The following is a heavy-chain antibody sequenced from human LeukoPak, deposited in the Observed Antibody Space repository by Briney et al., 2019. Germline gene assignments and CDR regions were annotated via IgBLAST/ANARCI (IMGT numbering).Heavy chain of an antibody. D-gene: IGHD6-13*01. V-gene: IGHV1-18*01. CDR3: ARDPGAQAAAGTRNFDY. CDR1: GYTFTSYG. J-gene: IGHJ4*02. CDR2: FSAYNGNT. Sequence: VKVSCKASGYTFTSYGISWVRQAPGQGLEWMGWFSAYNGNTNYAQKLQGRVTMTTDTSTSTAYMELRSLRSDDTAVYYCARDPGAQAAAGTRNFDYWGQGTLVTVSS.